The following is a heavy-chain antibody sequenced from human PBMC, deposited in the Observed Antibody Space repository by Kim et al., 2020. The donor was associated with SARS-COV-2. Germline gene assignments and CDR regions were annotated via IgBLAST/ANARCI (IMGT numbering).Heavy chain of an antibody. J-gene: IGHJ4*02. V-gene: IGHV1-18*01. CDR3: ARDGGGSGSYFGRVFDY. CDR1: AYTFTSYG. D-gene: IGHD1-26*01. CDR2: ISAYNGNT. Sequence: ASVKVSCKASAYTFTSYGISWVRQAPGQGLEWMGWISAYNGNTNYAQKLQGRVTMTTDTSTSTAYMELRSLRSDDTAVYYCARDGGGSGSYFGRVFDYWGQGTLVTVSS.